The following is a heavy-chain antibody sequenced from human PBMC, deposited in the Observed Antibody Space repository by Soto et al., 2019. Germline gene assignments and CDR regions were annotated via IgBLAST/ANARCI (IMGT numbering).Heavy chain of an antibody. Sequence: PSETLSLTCTVSGGSISSYYWSWIRQPPGKGLEWIGYIYYSGSTNYNPSLKSRVTISVDTSKNQFSLKLSSVTAADTAVYYCARRLSSSWYDALAIWGQGTMVTVSS. CDR3: ARRLSSSWYDALAI. V-gene: IGHV4-59*08. D-gene: IGHD6-13*01. J-gene: IGHJ3*02. CDR2: IYYSGST. CDR1: GGSISSYY.